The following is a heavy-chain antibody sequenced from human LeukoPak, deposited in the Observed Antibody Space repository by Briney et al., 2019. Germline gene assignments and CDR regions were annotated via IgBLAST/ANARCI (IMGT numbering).Heavy chain of an antibody. CDR1: GFTFDDYA. V-gene: IGHV3-9*01. J-gene: IGHJ3*02. CDR2: ISWNSGSI. D-gene: IGHD3-10*01. Sequence: GGSLRLSCAASGFTFDDYAMHWVRQAPGKGLEWVSGISWNSGSIGYADSVKGRFTISRDNAKNSLYLQMNSLRAEDTALYYCAKDTDGSGRDAFDIWGQGTMVTVSS. CDR3: AKDTDGSGRDAFDI.